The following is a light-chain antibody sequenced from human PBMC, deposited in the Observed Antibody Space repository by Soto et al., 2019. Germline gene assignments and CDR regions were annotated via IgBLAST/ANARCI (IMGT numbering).Light chain of an antibody. J-gene: IGKJ5*01. CDR1: QSISRY. Sequence: DIQMTQSPSSLSASVGDRVTITCRASQSISRYLNWYQHRPGQAPKLLINAASNLRSGVPSRFSGSGSGTDFTLTITSLQPEDFAFYYGQQSYVTPPITFGQGTRLEIK. CDR2: AAS. CDR3: QQSYVTPPIT. V-gene: IGKV1-39*01.